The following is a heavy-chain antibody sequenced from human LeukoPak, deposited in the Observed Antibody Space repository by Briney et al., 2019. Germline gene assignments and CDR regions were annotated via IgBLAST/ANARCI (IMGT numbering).Heavy chain of an antibody. D-gene: IGHD6-6*01. CDR2: IYHSGST. CDR3: ARVGTSSSSNDWFDP. J-gene: IGHJ5*02. CDR1: GGSISSSNW. Sequence: PSETLSLTCAVSGGSISSSNWWSWVRQPPGKGLEWIGEIYHSGSTNYNPSLKSRVTISVDKSKNQFSLKLSSVTAADTAVYYCARVGTSSSSNDWFDPWGQGTLVTVSS. V-gene: IGHV4-4*02.